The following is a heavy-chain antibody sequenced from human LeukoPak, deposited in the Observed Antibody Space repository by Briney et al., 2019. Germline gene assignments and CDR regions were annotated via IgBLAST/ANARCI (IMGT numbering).Heavy chain of an antibody. Sequence: SETLSLTCTVSGGSISSYYWSWIRQPPGKGLEWIGYIYYSGSTNYNPSLKSRVTISVDTSKNQFSLKLSSVTAADTAVYYCARLGYCSSTSCSPQPHAFDIWGQGTMVTVSS. CDR3: ARLGYCSSTSCSPQPHAFDI. J-gene: IGHJ3*02. CDR1: GGSISSYY. D-gene: IGHD2-2*01. CDR2: IYYSGST. V-gene: IGHV4-59*08.